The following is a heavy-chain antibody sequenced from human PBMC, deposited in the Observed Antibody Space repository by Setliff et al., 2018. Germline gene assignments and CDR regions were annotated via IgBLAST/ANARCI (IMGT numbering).Heavy chain of an antibody. CDR1: GGSVSNSGFF. D-gene: IGHD2-15*01. J-gene: IGHJ5*02. Sequence: SETLSLTCTVSGGSVSNSGFFWGWLRQAPGKGLEWIGNIYDSGSSNYNASLKSRLIITRDTSKNQISLKLTSVTAADTAVYYCGRGFSRIEGWGNWFDPWGQGNLGHRLL. V-gene: IGHV4-39*01. CDR2: IYDSGSS. CDR3: GRGFSRIEGWGNWFDP.